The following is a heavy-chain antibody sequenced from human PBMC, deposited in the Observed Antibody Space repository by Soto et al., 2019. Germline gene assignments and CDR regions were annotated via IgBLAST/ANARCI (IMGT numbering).Heavy chain of an antibody. CDR1: GYTLTELS. V-gene: IGHV1-24*01. Sequence: ASVKVSCKVSGYTLTELSMHWVRQAPGKGLEWMGGFDPEDGETIYAQKFQGRVTMTEDTSTDTAYMELSSLRSEDTAVYYCAKLGLAVAGTIHYYYGMDVWGQGTTVTVSS. J-gene: IGHJ6*02. D-gene: IGHD6-19*01. CDR3: AKLGLAVAGTIHYYYGMDV. CDR2: FDPEDGET.